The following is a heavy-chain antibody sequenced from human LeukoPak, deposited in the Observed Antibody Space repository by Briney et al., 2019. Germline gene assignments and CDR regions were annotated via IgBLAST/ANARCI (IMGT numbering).Heavy chain of an antibody. D-gene: IGHD6-6*01. V-gene: IGHV4-34*01. CDR2: IDHSGST. Sequence: SETVSLTCAVYGGSFSGYYWSWIRQPPGKGLEWIGEIDHSGSTNYNLSLKSRVTISVDTSKNQFSLKLSSVTAADTAVYYCAGNIAARLDYWGQGTLVTVSS. CDR3: AGNIAARLDY. CDR1: GGSFSGYY. J-gene: IGHJ4*02.